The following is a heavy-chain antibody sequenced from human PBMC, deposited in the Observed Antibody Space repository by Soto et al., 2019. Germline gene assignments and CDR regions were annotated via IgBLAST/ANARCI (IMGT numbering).Heavy chain of an antibody. J-gene: IGHJ5*02. V-gene: IGHV4-4*02. CDR1: GGSISSSNW. Sequence: PSETLSLTCAVSGGSISSSNWWSWVRQPPGKGLEWIGEIYHSGSTNYNPSLKSRVTISVDKSKNQFSLTLTSVTAADTAVYYCARDVYSNDFTGRWLDLWGQGTLVTVSS. D-gene: IGHD4-4*01. CDR2: IYHSGST. CDR3: ARDVYSNDFTGRWLDL.